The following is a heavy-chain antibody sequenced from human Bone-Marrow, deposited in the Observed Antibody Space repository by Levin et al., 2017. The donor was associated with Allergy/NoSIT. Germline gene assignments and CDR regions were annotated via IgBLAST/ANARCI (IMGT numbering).Heavy chain of an antibody. Sequence: GESLKISCAASGFTFSDYYMTWIRQVPGKGLEWVSSIISSGSTTYYADSVKGRFTISRDNAKNSLYLQMHSLRAEDTAVYYCAGPHDSTGYYKGLGYWGQGTLVTVSS. J-gene: IGHJ4*02. CDR2: IISSGSTT. V-gene: IGHV3-11*01. CDR1: GFTFSDYY. CDR3: AGPHDSTGYYKGLGY. D-gene: IGHD3-22*01.